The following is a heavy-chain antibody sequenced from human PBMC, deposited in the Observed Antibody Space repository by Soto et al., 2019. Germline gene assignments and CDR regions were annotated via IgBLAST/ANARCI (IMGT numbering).Heavy chain of an antibody. D-gene: IGHD6-19*01. V-gene: IGHV3-74*01. J-gene: IGHJ6*02. CDR1: GFTVSSNY. CDR2: INSDGSST. CDR3: ARMWAVAGLYYYHGMDV. Sequence: PGGSLRLSCAASGFTVSSNYMHWVRQAPGKGLVWVSRINSDGSSTSYADSVKGRFTISRDNAKNTLYLQMNSLRAEDTAVYYCARMWAVAGLYYYHGMDVWGQGTTVTVSS.